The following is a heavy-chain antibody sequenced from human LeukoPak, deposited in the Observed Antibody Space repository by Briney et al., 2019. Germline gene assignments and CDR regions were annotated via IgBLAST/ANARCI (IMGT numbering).Heavy chain of an antibody. Sequence: SETLSLTCTVSGGSISSYYWSWIRQPAGKGLEWIGRIYTSGSTNYNPSLKSRVTISVDTSKNQFSLKLSSVTAADTAVYYCARGSKQWLVPPFYVYWGQGTLATVSS. D-gene: IGHD6-19*01. CDR2: IYTSGST. J-gene: IGHJ4*02. V-gene: IGHV4-4*07. CDR1: GGSISSYY. CDR3: ARGSKQWLVPPFYVY.